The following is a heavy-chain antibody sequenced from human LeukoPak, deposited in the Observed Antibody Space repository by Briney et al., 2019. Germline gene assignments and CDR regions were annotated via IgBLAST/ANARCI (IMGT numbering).Heavy chain of an antibody. CDR1: GFTFGDFA. Sequence: GGSLRLSCSTSGFTFGDFAMNWVRQAPGRGLEWVGLIRSKVYGGTADYAASVKGRFTISRDDSKSIAYLQMNSLKIEDIAVYYCSREEYCSGTSCFDYWGQGTLVTVSS. D-gene: IGHD2-2*01. CDR3: SREEYCSGTSCFDY. J-gene: IGHJ4*02. CDR2: IRSKVYGGTA. V-gene: IGHV3-49*04.